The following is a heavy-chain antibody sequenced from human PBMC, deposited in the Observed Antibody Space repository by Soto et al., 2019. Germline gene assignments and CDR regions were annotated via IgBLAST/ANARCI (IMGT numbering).Heavy chain of an antibody. CDR3: AKNGVLWFGEETGYFDY. J-gene: IGHJ4*02. CDR2: ISYDGSNK. Sequence: QVQLVESGGGVVQPGRSLRLSCAASGFTFSSYGMHWVRQAPGKGLEWVAVISYDGSNKYYADSVKGRFTISRDNSKNTLYLQTNSLRAEDTAVYYCAKNGVLWFGEETGYFDYWGQGTLVTVSS. V-gene: IGHV3-30*18. D-gene: IGHD3-10*01. CDR1: GFTFSSYG.